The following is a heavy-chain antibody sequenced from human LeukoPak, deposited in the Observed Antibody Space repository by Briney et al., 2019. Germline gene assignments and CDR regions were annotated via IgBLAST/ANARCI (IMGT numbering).Heavy chain of an antibody. J-gene: IGHJ2*01. Sequence: GGSLRLSCSASGFTFSSYWMTWVRQAPGKGLEWVANIKQDGSEKYYVDPVKGRFTISRDNAKNSLYLQMNSLRAEDTAVYYCARSDYDYVWSPGYFDLWGRGTLVTVSS. V-gene: IGHV3-7*03. CDR2: IKQDGSEK. D-gene: IGHD3-16*01. CDR3: ARSDYDYVWSPGYFDL. CDR1: GFTFSSYW.